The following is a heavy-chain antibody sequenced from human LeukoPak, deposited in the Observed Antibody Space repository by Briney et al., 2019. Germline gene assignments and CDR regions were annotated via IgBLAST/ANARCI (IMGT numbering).Heavy chain of an antibody. CDR3: AGTTSDWYFDL. J-gene: IGHJ2*01. V-gene: IGHV4-61*02. Sequence: SETLSLTCTVSGGSIRSGSYDWSWIRQPAGKGLEWIGRIYTSGSTNYNPSLKSRVTISVDTSKNQFSLKLSSVTAADTAVYYCAGTTSDWYFDLWGRGTLVTVSS. D-gene: IGHD2/OR15-2a*01. CDR2: IYTSGST. CDR1: GGSIRSGSYD.